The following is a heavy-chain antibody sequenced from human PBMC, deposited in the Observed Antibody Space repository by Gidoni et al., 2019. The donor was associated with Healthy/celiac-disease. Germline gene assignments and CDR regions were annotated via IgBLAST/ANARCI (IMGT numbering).Heavy chain of an antibody. CDR1: GYTFTGYY. V-gene: IGHV1-2*02. Sequence: QVQLVQPGAEVKKPGASVKVSCKASGYTFTGYYMPWVRQAPGQGLEWMGWINPNSGGTNYAQKFQGRVTMTRDTSISTAYMELSRLRSDDTAVYYCARGALGYCSSTSCATRGWFDPWGQGTLVTVSS. D-gene: IGHD2-2*01. J-gene: IGHJ5*02. CDR2: INPNSGGT. CDR3: ARGALGYCSSTSCATRGWFDP.